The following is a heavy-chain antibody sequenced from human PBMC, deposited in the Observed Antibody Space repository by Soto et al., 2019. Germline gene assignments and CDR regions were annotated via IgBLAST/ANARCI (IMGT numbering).Heavy chain of an antibody. J-gene: IGHJ6*01. CDR2: IYPGDSDT. Sequence: GESMKMSCKGSGYTCSDYGIGRVRQRTGKGLEWMGIIYPGDSDTRYSPSFQRHVTITADKSTITAYLQGNTLKASDTVMYYCARNNSEFRYYYYAIDVWGQGTTVTVSS. CDR3: ARNNSEFRYYYYAIDV. CDR1: GYTCSDYG. D-gene: IGHD6-19*01. V-gene: IGHV5-51*01.